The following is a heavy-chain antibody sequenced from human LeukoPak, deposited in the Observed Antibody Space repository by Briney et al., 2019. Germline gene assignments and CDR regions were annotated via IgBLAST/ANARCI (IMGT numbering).Heavy chain of an antibody. CDR2: LKQDGSEK. J-gene: IGHJ4*02. CDR1: GFTFSSYW. V-gene: IGHV3-7*03. CDR3: ARDHSCTNGVCSLGY. D-gene: IGHD2-8*01. Sequence: GGSLRLSCAASGFTFSSYWMTWVRQAPGKGLEWVANLKQDGSEKYFMDSVKGRFTISRDNSKNTLYLQMNSLRAEDTAVYYCARDHSCTNGVCSLGYWGQGTLVTVFS.